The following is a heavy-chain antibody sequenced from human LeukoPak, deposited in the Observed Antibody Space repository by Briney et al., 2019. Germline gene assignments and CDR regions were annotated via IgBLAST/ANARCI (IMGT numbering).Heavy chain of an antibody. CDR3: ARQMTPHGNFDY. V-gene: IGHV3-13*01. J-gene: IGHJ4*02. Sequence: QSGGSLRLSCAASGFTLSNFAMHWVRQATGKGLEWVSAIGTAGDTFYPGSVKGRFTISRENAKNPLYLQMNNLRAEDTAVYYCARQMTPHGNFDYWGQGTLVTVSS. CDR1: GFTLSNFA. CDR2: IGTAGDT. D-gene: IGHD1-26*01.